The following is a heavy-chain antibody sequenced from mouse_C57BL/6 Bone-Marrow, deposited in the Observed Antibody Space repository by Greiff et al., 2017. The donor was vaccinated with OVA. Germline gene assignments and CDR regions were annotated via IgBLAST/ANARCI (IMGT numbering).Heavy chain of an antibody. CDR1: GYTFTSYW. J-gene: IGHJ2*01. CDR3: ARYDGSSYNLDY. Sequence: QVQLQQPGAELVKPGASVKLSCKASGYTFTSYWMQWVKQRPGQGLEWIGEIDPSDSYTNYNQKFKGKATLTVDTSSSTAYMQLSSLTSEDSAVYYCARYDGSSYNLDYWGQGTTLTVSS. D-gene: IGHD1-1*01. CDR2: IDPSDSYT. V-gene: IGHV1-50*01.